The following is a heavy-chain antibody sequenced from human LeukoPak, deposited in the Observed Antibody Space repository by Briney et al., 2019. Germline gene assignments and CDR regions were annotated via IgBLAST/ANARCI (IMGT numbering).Heavy chain of an antibody. CDR1: GFTFSSYE. CDR3: AKDASSATAVTTTIDY. J-gene: IGHJ4*02. V-gene: IGHV3-48*03. Sequence: PGGSLRLSCAASGFTFSSYEMNWVRQAPGKGLEWVSYISSGSSSIFYADSVKGRFTISRDNAKNSLYLQMNSLRAEDTAVYYCAKDASSATAVTTTIDYWGQGTLVTVSS. CDR2: ISSGSSSI. D-gene: IGHD4-17*01.